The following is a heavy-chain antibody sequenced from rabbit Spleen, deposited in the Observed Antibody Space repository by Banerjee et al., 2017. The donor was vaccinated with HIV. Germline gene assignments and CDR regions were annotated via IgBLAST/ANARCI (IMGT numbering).Heavy chain of an antibody. J-gene: IGHJ4*01. D-gene: IGHD4-2*01. CDR3: ARDSAGREDFNL. Sequence: EQLEESGGGLVKTGASLTVTCKASGLDLSSSYWICWVRQAPGKGLEWIACIDVGRSGFTYYANWAKGRFTISKTSSTTVTLQMTSLTAADTATYFCARDSAGREDFNLWGPGTLVTVS. V-gene: IGHV1S45*01. CDR2: IDVGRSGFT. CDR1: GLDLSSSYW.